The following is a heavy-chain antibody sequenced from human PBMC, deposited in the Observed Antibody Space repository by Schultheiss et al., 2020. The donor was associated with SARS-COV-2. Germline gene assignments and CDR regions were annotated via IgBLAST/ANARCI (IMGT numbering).Heavy chain of an antibody. CDR1: GFTFSDYY. CDR2: IRSSSSYT. D-gene: IGHD2-2*01. Sequence: GGSLRLSCAASGFTFSDYYMSWIRQAPGKGLEWVSYIRSSSSYTYYADSVKGRFTISRDNAKNSLYLQMNSLRAEDTAVYYCARDHGNCSSTSCHFDYWGQGTLVTVSS. J-gene: IGHJ4*02. CDR3: ARDHGNCSSTSCHFDY. V-gene: IGHV3-11*06.